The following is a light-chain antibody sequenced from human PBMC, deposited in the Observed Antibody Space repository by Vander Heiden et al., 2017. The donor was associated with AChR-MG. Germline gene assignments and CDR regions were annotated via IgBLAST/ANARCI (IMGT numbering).Light chain of an antibody. CDR3: QQYNNWPPFS. CDR2: GAS. Sequence: EIVMTQSPATLSVSPGQRATLSCRASQSVSDKLAWYQQKPGHPPRLLIHGASTRATGVPASFSGSGSGTDFTLTISSLQSEDFAVYYCQQYNNWPPFSFGQGTRLE. J-gene: IGKJ2*01. V-gene: IGKV3-15*01. CDR1: QSVSDK.